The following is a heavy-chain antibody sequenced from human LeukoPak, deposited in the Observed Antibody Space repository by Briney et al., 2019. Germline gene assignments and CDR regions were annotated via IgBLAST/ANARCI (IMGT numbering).Heavy chain of an antibody. CDR1: GGTFSSYA. D-gene: IGHD3-22*01. V-gene: IGHV1-69*10. CDR3: ARGPYYYDSSGYYAFDY. CDR2: IIPILGIA. Sequence: ASVKVSCKASGGTFSSYAISWVRQAPGQGLEWMGGIIPILGIANYAQKFQGRVTITADKSTSTAYMELGSLRSEDTAVYYCARGPYYYDSSGYYAFDYWGQGTLVTVSS. J-gene: IGHJ4*02.